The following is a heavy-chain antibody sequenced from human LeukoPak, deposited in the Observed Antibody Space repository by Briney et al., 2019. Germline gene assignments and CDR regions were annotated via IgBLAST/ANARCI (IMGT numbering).Heavy chain of an antibody. V-gene: IGHV4-39*01. D-gene: IGHD3-3*01. CDR1: GGSISSSSYY. CDR2: IYYSGST. CDR3: ARTDYDFWSGYFNWFDP. Sequence: SETLSLTCTASGGSISSSSYYWGWIRQPPGKGLEWIGSIYYSGSTYYNPSLKSRVTISVDTSKNQFSLKLSSVTAADTAVYYCARTDYDFWSGYFNWFDPWGQGTLVTVSS. J-gene: IGHJ5*02.